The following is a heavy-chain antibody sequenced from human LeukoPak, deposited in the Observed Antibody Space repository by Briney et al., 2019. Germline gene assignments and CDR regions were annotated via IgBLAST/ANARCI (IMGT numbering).Heavy chain of an antibody. V-gene: IGHV1-18*01. CDR2: ISPYNGYT. Sequence: ASVKVSCKASGYSVTSYGVSWVRQAPGQGLEWRGWISPYNGYTNSAQKFQGRVTLTTDTSTTTAYMELRSLRFDDTAVYYCARDGGLRYFDWPNVDYWGQGILVTVSS. J-gene: IGHJ4*02. D-gene: IGHD3-9*01. CDR1: GYSVTSYG. CDR3: ARDGGLRYFDWPNVDY.